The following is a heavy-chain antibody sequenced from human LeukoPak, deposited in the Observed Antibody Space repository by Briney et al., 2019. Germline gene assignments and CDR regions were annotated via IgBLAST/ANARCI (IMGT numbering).Heavy chain of an antibody. D-gene: IGHD3-10*01. J-gene: IGHJ4*02. V-gene: IGHV3-73*01. CDR3: TRLYDGSGTYYNGDY. CDR2: IRSNYAT. Sequence: PPGGSLRLSCAGSGFTFSGSAIHWVRQASGKGLEWVGRIRSNYATTYAASMKGRFTISRDDSQNTAYLQINSLKTEDTAVYYCTRLYDGSGTYYNGDYWGQGTLVTVSS. CDR1: GFTFSGSA.